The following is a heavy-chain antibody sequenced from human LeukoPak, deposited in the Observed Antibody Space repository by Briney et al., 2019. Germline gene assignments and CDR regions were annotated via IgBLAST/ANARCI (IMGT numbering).Heavy chain of an antibody. J-gene: IGHJ3*02. CDR1: GGSISSYY. D-gene: IGHD1-26*01. V-gene: IGHV4-59*01. CDR3: ARYIVSYPHDAFDI. CDR2: IYYSGST. Sequence: SETLSLTCTVSGGSISSYYWSWIRQPPGKGLEWIGYIYYSGSTSYNPSLKSRVTMSADTSKKQFSLKLSSVTAADTAFYYCARYIVSYPHDAFDIWGQGTMVTVSS.